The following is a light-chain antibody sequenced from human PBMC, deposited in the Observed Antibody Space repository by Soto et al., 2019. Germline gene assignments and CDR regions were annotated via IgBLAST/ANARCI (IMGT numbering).Light chain of an antibody. CDR3: CSYAGSSTYV. CDR1: SSDVGRYDL. CDR2: EVT. Sequence: QSALTQPASVSGSPGQSITIYCTGSSSDVGRYDLVSWYQQHPGKVPKLIIHEVTKRSSGLSNRFSGSKSGNTASLTISGLQAEDEADYYCCSYAGSSTYVFGTGTTVTVL. V-gene: IGLV2-23*02. J-gene: IGLJ1*01.